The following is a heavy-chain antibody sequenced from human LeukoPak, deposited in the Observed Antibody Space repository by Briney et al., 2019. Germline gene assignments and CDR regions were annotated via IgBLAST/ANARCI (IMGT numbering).Heavy chain of an antibody. CDR1: GFTFSNAW. D-gene: IGHD2-2*01. V-gene: IGHV3-15*01. CDR3: TTADTYQMDAFDI. J-gene: IGHJ3*02. CDR2: IKSKTDGGTT. Sequence: GGSLRPSCAASGFTFSNAWMSWGRQAPGKGLEWVGRIKSKTDGGTTDYAAPVKGRFTISRDDSKNTLYLQMNSLKTEDTAVYYCTTADTYQMDAFDIWGQGTMVTVSS.